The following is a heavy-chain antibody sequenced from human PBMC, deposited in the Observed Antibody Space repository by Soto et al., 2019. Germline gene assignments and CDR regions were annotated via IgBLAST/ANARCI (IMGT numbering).Heavy chain of an antibody. Sequence: EVQLVESGGGFVKPGGSLRPSCAASGLTFSNTWLNWVRQGPVRGLEWVGRIKSNPDGGTTDYAAPVKGRFTISRDDSKNTMYLEMDSLKTEDTAVYYCTRLYGVWGQGTTVTVSS. CDR3: TRLYGV. J-gene: IGHJ6*02. CDR1: GLTFSNTW. D-gene: IGHD3-10*01. CDR2: IKSNPDGGTT. V-gene: IGHV3-15*07.